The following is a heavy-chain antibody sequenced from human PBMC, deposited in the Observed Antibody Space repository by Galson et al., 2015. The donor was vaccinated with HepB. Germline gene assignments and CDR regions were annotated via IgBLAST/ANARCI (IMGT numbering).Heavy chain of an antibody. CDR2: IWFDGTKK. V-gene: IGHV3-33*01. D-gene: IGHD6-19*01. CDR3: ARGSQRGAVVVFDF. CDR1: GVTFSRYG. Sequence: SLRLSCAASGVTFSRYGMHWVRQAPGKGLEWVAIIWFDGTKKYYVDSVKGRFTVSRDNPKNTLYLQMNSLRAEDTAVYYCARGSQRGAVVVFDFWGPGTLVTVSS. J-gene: IGHJ4*02.